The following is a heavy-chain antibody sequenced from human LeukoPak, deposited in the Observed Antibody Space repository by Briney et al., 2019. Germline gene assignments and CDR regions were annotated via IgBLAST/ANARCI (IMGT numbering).Heavy chain of an antibody. D-gene: IGHD4/OR15-4a*01. V-gene: IGHV3-30*02. CDR1: GFTFNSYA. CDR2: IRYDGSDK. J-gene: IGHJ4*02. CDR3: ARGYGENYLNY. Sequence: GGSLRLSCEASGFTFNSYAMHWVRQVPGKGLQWVAFIRYDGSDKYYADSVKGRFTISRDNSKNTLYLQLNSLIPDDMAVYYCARGYGENYLNYWGQGTLVTVTT.